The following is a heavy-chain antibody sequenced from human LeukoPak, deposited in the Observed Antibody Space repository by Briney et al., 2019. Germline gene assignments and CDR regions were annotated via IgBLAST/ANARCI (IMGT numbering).Heavy chain of an antibody. CDR3: ARSPGSWYEGEYFQH. CDR2: IIPIFGTA. Sequence: SVKVSCKASGGTFSSYAISWVRQAPGQGLEWMGGIIPIFGTANYAQKFQGRVTITADESTSTAYMELSSLRSEDTAVYYCARSPGSWYEGEYFQHWGQGTLVTVSS. D-gene: IGHD6-13*01. CDR1: GGTFSSYA. V-gene: IGHV1-69*01. J-gene: IGHJ1*01.